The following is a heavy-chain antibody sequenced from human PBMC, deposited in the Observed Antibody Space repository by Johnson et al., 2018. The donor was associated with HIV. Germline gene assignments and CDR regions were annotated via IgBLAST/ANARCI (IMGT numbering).Heavy chain of an antibody. Sequence: VHLVESGGGLVQPGGSLRMSCVASGFTFSTYGMTWVRQAPGKGLEWVSAISGTGGTTYYADSVRGRFSISRDNTKNSLYLQMNSLRAEDTALYYCAKVKSWGLDAFDIWGQGTMVTVSS. CDR3: AKVKSWGLDAFDI. D-gene: IGHD7-27*01. CDR1: GFTFSTYG. J-gene: IGHJ3*02. V-gene: IGHV3-23*04. CDR2: ISGTGGTT.